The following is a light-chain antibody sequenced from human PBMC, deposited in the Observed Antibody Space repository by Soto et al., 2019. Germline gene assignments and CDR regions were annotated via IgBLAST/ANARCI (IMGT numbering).Light chain of an antibody. CDR3: QQFDRSLPSWT. V-gene: IGKV3-20*01. CDR1: QSVSSNY. CDR2: GAY. Sequence: ETVLTQSPGTLSLSPGERATLSCRASQSVSSNYLAWYQHIPGQAPRLLIYGAYTRATGIPDRFSGSGSGTDFPLTISRLEPEDVAVYYCQQFDRSLPSWTFGQGTKVE. J-gene: IGKJ1*01.